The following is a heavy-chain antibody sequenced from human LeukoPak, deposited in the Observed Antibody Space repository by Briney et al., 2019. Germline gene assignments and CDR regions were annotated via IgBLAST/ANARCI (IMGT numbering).Heavy chain of an antibody. D-gene: IGHD2-2*02. J-gene: IGHJ6*02. Sequence: ASVKVSCKTSGYTFTSYDINWVRQATGQGLEWLGWINPNSGGTNYAQKFQGRVTMTRDTSIRTAYMELSRLRSDDTAVYYCATPSEYCSSTSCYIADGMDVWGQGTTVTVSS. CDR3: ATPSEYCSSTSCYIADGMDV. V-gene: IGHV1-2*02. CDR1: GYTFTSYD. CDR2: INPNSGGT.